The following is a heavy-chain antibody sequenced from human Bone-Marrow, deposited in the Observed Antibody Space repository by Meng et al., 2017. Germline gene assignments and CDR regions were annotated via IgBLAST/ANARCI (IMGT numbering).Heavy chain of an antibody. J-gene: IGHJ3*02. Sequence: GESLKISCAASGFTFSSYGMHWVRQAPGKGLEWVAVIWYDGSNKYYADSVKGRFTISRDNSKNTLYLQMNSLRAEDTAVYYCARVQRAVVVVTYGGAFDIWGQGTMVTVSS. CDR3: ARVQRAVVVVTYGGAFDI. CDR2: IWYDGSNK. CDR1: GFTFSSYG. D-gene: IGHD2-21*02. V-gene: IGHV3-30*19.